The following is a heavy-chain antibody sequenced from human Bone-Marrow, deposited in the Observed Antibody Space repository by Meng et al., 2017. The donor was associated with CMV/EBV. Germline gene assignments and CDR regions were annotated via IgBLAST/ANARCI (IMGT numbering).Heavy chain of an antibody. D-gene: IGHD1-1*01. V-gene: IGHV4-59*11. J-gene: IGHJ4*02. CDR3: AERGGGY. CDR1: GVSISTHY. CDR2: IHYTGRA. Sequence: QVQLQQSGPGLVKPSETLPLTCRVSGVSISTHYWSWIRQTPGKGLEWIASIHYTGRADYSPSLKSRVTVSVDTSDSQLSLKLSSVTTADTAMYYCAERGGGYWGQGILVTVSS.